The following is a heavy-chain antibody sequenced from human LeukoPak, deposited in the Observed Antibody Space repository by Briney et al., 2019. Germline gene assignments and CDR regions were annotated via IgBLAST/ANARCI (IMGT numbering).Heavy chain of an antibody. CDR2: IWYDGSNK. CDR3: ARDGRDFWSGYHDYYYYGMDV. J-gene: IGHJ6*02. D-gene: IGHD3-3*01. CDR1: GFTFSSYG. V-gene: IGHV3-33*01. Sequence: GGSLRLSCAASGFTFSSYGMHWVRQAPGKGLEWVAVIWYDGSNKYYADSVKGRFTISRDNSKNTLYLQMNSLRAEDTAVYYCARDGRDFWSGYHDYYYYGMDVWGQGTTVTVSS.